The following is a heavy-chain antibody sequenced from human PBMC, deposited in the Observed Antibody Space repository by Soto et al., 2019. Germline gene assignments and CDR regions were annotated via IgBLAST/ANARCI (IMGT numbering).Heavy chain of an antibody. CDR3: ASTYSASWYWFDP. Sequence: QVTVKESGPVLVKPTETLTLTCTVSGFSFSNARLGVSWIRQPPGKALEWLAHIFSNDEKSYSTSLKSRLTISKDTSKSQVVLIMTNMDPVDTATYYCASTYSASWYWFDPWGQGTLVTVSS. CDR1: GFSFSNARLG. V-gene: IGHV2-26*04. D-gene: IGHD6-13*01. J-gene: IGHJ5*02. CDR2: IFSNDEK.